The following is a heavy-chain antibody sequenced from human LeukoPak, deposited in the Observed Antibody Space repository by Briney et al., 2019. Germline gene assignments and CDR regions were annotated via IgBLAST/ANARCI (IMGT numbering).Heavy chain of an antibody. V-gene: IGHV4-4*07. J-gene: IGHJ4*02. Sequence: SETLSLTCAVYGGSFSGYYWTWIRQPAGKGLEWIGRIYSSGGTNYNPSLKSRVTISVGTSKKHFSLELSSVTAADTAVYYCARDSVLYYFDSWGQGTLVTVSS. CDR2: IYSSGGT. CDR1: GGSFSGYY. CDR3: ARDSVLYYFDS. D-gene: IGHD6-6*01.